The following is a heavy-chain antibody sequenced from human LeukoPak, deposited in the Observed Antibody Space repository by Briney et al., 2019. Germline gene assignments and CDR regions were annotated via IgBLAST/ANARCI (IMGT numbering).Heavy chain of an antibody. CDR1: GFTFSSYE. D-gene: IGHD2-15*01. Sequence: GGSLRLSCAASGFTFSSYEMNWVRQAPGKGLEWVSYISSSGSTIYYADSVKGRFTISRDNAKNSLYLQMNSLRAEDTAVYYCARDPLLARWLEGNGDDYWGQGTLVTVSS. J-gene: IGHJ4*02. CDR3: ARDPLLARWLEGNGDDY. V-gene: IGHV3-48*03. CDR2: ISSSGSTI.